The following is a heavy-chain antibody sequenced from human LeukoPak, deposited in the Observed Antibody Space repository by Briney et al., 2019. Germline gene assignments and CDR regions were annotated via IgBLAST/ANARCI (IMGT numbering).Heavy chain of an antibody. V-gene: IGHV1-69*01. CDR3: ARGRVTTIFGVVPPSYMDV. Sequence: SVKVSCKASGGTFSSYAISWVRQAPGQGLEWMGGIIPIFGTANYAQKFQGRVTITANESTSTAYMELSSLRSEDTAVYYCARGRVTTIFGVVPPSYMDVWGKGTTVTVSS. D-gene: IGHD3-3*01. CDR1: GGTFSSYA. CDR2: IIPIFGTA. J-gene: IGHJ6*03.